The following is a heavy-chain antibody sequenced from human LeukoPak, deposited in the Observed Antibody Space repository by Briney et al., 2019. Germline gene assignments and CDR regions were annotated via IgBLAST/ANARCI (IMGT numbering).Heavy chain of an antibody. CDR1: GFTFRNYV. V-gene: IGHV3-30-3*01. Sequence: GGFLRLSCAASGFTFRNYVIHWVRQAPGKGLEWVAVTSSDLNVKLYADSVKGRFTISRDNSRSTLYLQMNSLRPEDTAIYYCAREGYYGSGSPPSLYFDYWGQGTLVTVSS. CDR2: TSSDLNVK. D-gene: IGHD3-10*01. J-gene: IGHJ4*02. CDR3: AREGYYGSGSPPSLYFDY.